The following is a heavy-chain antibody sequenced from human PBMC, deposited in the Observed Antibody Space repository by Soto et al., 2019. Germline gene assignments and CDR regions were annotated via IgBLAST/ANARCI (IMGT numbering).Heavy chain of an antibody. CDR2: INPDNGNT. V-gene: IGHV1-3*01. CDR1: GYTFTRYT. J-gene: IGHJ5*02. Sequence: ASVKVSCKASGYTFTRYTMSWVRQAPGQRLEWMGWINPDNGNTKSSQKFQDRVIITRDTSASTAYMDLSSLRAEDTAVYYCARGIATGQLDPWGQGTLVTVSS. D-gene: IGHD2-15*01. CDR3: ARGIATGQLDP.